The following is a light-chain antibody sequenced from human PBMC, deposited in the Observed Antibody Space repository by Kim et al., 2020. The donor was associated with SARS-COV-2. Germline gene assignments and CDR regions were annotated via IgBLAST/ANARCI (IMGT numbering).Light chain of an antibody. CDR1: HSIGSSY. V-gene: IGKV3-20*01. J-gene: IGKJ1*01. CDR2: STS. CDR3: HQYLGTPRM. Sequence: SPGERATLSCGASHSIGSSYLGWYQQKPGQAPRLVIYSTSNRATGIPDRFSGSGSGTDFTLTINRLEPEDFAVYYCHQYLGTPRMFGQGTKVDIK.